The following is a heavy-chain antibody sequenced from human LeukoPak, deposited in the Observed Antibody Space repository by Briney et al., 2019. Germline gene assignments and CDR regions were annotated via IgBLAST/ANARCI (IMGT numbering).Heavy chain of an antibody. CDR2: IIPILGIP. J-gene: IGHJ2*01. V-gene: IGHV1-69*04. D-gene: IGHD2-21*02. CDR3: ATEAIVVVTARDYWYFDL. Sequence: ASVKVSCKASGGTFSSYAISWVRQAPGQGLEWMGRIIPILGIPNYAQKFQGRVTITADKSTTTAYMELRSLRSEDTAVYYCATEAIVVVTARDYWYFDLWGRGTLVTVSS. CDR1: GGTFSSYA.